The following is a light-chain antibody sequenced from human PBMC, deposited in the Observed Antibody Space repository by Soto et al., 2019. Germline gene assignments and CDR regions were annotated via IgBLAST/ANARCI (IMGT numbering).Light chain of an antibody. CDR2: AAY. CDR1: QSISNY. V-gene: IGKV1-39*01. CDR3: QQSYSTPPT. Sequence: DLQMTQSPSSLAASVGDRLTITCRASQSISNYLNWYQQKPGKAPRLLIYAAYTLQSGVPSRFSGSGSVTDFTLTISSLQPEDFATYYCQQSYSTPPTFGQGTKVDFK. J-gene: IGKJ1*01.